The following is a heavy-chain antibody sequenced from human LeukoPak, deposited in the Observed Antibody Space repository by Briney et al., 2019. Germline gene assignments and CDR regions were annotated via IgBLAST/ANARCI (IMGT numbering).Heavy chain of an antibody. J-gene: IGHJ6*02. CDR3: ARGGPPSSSWYLYYYYYYGMDV. Sequence: SGTLSLTCTVSGGSVSSGSYYWSWIRQPPGKGLEWIGYIYYSGSTNYNPSLKSRVTISVDTSKNQFSLKLSSVTAADTAVYYCARGGPPSSSWYLYYYYYYGMDVWGQGTTVTVSS. CDR1: GGSVSSGSYY. V-gene: IGHV4-61*01. D-gene: IGHD6-13*01. CDR2: IYYSGST.